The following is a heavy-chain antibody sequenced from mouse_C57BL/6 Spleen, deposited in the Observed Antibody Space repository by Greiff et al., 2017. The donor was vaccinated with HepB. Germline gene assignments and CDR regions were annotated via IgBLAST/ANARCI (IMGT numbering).Heavy chain of an antibody. CDR3: ARHGNYDGGDWYFDV. D-gene: IGHD1-2*01. Sequence: VKLVESGPGLVAPSQSLSITCTVSGFSLTSYGVHWVRQPPGKGLEWLVVIWSDGSTTYNSALKSRLSISKDNSKSQVFLKMNSLQTDDTAMYYCARHGNYDGGDWYFDVWGTGTTVTVSS. CDR1: GFSLTSYG. J-gene: IGHJ1*03. V-gene: IGHV2-6-1*01. CDR2: IWSDGST.